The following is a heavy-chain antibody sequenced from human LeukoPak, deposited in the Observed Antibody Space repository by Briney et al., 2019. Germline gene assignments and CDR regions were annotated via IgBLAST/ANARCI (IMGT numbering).Heavy chain of an antibody. CDR2: ISSSSSYI. V-gene: IGHV3-21*06. CDR1: GLTSSSYS. J-gene: IGHJ5*02. D-gene: IGHD6-19*01. Sequence: GGSLRLSRAASGLTSSSYSMNWVRQAPGKGLEWVSSISSSSSYIYYADSVKGRFTLSRDNAKNSLFLQMISLRAQDTAVYYSGRVGYRSDWYGWFDPWGQGTLVTVSS. CDR3: GRVGYRSDWYGWFDP.